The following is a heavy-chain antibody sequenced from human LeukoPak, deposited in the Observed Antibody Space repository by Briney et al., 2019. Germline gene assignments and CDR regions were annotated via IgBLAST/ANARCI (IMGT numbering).Heavy chain of an antibody. D-gene: IGHD5-12*01. J-gene: IGHJ4*02. Sequence: PSETLSLTCSVSGDSITSYYWSWIRQPPGKGLEWIAYIYNTGSTNYNPYLKSRVTISVSLDTSKNQCSLNLHSVTAADTAVYYCARAGSGYSFDYWGQGTLVTVSS. CDR2: IYNTGST. V-gene: IGHV4-59*01. CDR1: GDSITSYY. CDR3: ARAGSGYSFDY.